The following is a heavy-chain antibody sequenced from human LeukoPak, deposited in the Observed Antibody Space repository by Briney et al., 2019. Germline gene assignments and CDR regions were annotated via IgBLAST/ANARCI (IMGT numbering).Heavy chain of an antibody. V-gene: IGHV4-34*01. D-gene: IGHD3-3*01. Sequence: SETLSLTCAVYGGSFSGYYWSWIRQPPQKGLEWIGEINHSGSTNYNPSLTSRVTISVDTSKNQFSLKLGSVTGADTAMYYCARFGRNLWFDPWGRGTLVTVSS. CDR3: ARFGRNLWFDP. CDR2: INHSGST. CDR1: GGSFSGYY. J-gene: IGHJ5*02.